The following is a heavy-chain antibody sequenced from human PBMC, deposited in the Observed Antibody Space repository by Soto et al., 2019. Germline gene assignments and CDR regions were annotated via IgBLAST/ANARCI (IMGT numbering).Heavy chain of an antibody. CDR2: IYPGDSDT. V-gene: IGHV5-51*01. CDR3: ARALGYAFDI. Sequence: PGESLKISCKGSGYSFTTYWIGWVRQMPGKGLEWMGIIYPGDSDTRYSPSFQGQVTISRDNSKNTLYLQMGSLRAEDMAVYYCARALGYAFDIWGQGTMVTVSS. J-gene: IGHJ3*02. CDR1: GYSFTTYW. D-gene: IGHD7-27*01.